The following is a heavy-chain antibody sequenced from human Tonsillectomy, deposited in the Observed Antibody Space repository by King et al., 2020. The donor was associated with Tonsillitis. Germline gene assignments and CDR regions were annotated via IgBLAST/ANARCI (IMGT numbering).Heavy chain of an antibody. CDR1: GGSISSYY. V-gene: IGHV4-4*07. D-gene: IGHD6-13*01. J-gene: IGHJ3*02. CDR2: IYTSGNT. CDR3: AREAAAAERAFDI. Sequence: QLQESGPGLVKPSETLSLTCNVSGGSISSYYCSWIRQPAGKGLEWIGRIYTSGNTTYNPSPKSRVTMSVDTSKNQFSLKLSSVTAADTAMYFCAREAAAAERAFDIWGQGTKVTVSS.